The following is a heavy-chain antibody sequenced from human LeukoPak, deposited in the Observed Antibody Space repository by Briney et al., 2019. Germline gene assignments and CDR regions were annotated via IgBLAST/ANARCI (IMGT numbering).Heavy chain of an antibody. CDR2: INHSGST. CDR3: ARVGYYYGFANDY. D-gene: IGHD3-10*01. CDR1: GGSFSGYY. V-gene: IGHV4-34*01. J-gene: IGHJ4*02. Sequence: PSKTLSLTCAVYGGSFSGYYWSWIRQPPGKGLEWIGEINHSGSTNYNPSLKSRVTISVDTSKNQFSLKLSSVTAADTAVYYCARVGYYYGFANDYWGQGTLVTVSS.